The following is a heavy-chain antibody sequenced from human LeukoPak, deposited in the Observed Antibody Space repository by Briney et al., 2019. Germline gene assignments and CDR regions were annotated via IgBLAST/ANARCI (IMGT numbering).Heavy chain of an antibody. Sequence: GGSLRLSCAASGFTFSSYAMSWVRQAPGKGLEWVSAISGSGGSTYYADSVKGRFTISRDNSKNTLYLQMYSLRAEDTAVYYCAKVIEYYDFWGPFDYWGQGTLVTVSS. CDR3: AKVIEYYDFWGPFDY. CDR2: ISGSGGST. J-gene: IGHJ4*02. CDR1: GFTFSSYA. V-gene: IGHV3-23*01. D-gene: IGHD3-3*01.